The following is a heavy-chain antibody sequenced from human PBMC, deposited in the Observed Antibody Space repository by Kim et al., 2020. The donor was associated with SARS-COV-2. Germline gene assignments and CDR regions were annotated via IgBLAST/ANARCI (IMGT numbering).Heavy chain of an antibody. CDR3: ARGRSRLRRISWVDP. D-gene: IGHD4-17*01. Sequence: QKFRGRVTMTRHTSINTAYMELSSLRSEDTAVYYCARGRSRLRRISWVDPWGQGTLVTVSS. V-gene: IGHV1-8*01. J-gene: IGHJ5*02.